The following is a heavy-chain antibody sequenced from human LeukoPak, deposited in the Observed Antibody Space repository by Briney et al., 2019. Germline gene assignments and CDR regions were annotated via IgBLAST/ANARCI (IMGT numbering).Heavy chain of an antibody. CDR2: IYPGDSDT. CDR1: GHSFTTYW. Sequence: GESLKISCKGSGHSFTTYWIAWVRQMPGKGLEWMGMIYPGDSDTRYSPSFQGQVTISADKSISTAYLQWSSLKASDTAMYYCARLLEGVAGTWGYWGQGTLVTVS. J-gene: IGHJ4*02. V-gene: IGHV5-51*01. D-gene: IGHD6-19*01. CDR3: ARLLEGVAGTWGY.